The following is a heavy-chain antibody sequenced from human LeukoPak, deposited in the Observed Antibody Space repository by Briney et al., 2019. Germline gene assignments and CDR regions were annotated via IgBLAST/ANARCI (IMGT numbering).Heavy chain of an antibody. V-gene: IGHV1-69*04. D-gene: IGHD2-15*01. CDR2: IIPILGIA. J-gene: IGHJ4*02. Sequence: AASVKVSFKASGYTFTSYGISWVRQAPGQGLEWMGRIIPILGIANYAQKFQGRVTITADKSTSTAYMELSSLRSEDTAVYYCARDWDCSGGSCYDWNYWGQGTLVTVSS. CDR1: GYTFTSYG. CDR3: ARDWDCSGGSCYDWNY.